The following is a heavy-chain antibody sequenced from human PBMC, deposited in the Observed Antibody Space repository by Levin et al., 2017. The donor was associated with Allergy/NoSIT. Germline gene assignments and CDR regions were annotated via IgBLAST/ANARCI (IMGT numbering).Heavy chain of an antibody. CDR3: AKSAGMTTIMRNFDY. CDR2: ISYDGSNK. Sequence: GESLKISCAASGFTFSEYGMHWVRQAPGKGPEWVAVISYDGSNKYYADSVKGRFTISRDNSKNTLDLQMNSLSAEDTAMYYCAKSAGMTTIMRNFDYWGQGTLVTVSS. V-gene: IGHV3-30*18. J-gene: IGHJ4*02. D-gene: IGHD5-24*01. CDR1: GFTFSEYG.